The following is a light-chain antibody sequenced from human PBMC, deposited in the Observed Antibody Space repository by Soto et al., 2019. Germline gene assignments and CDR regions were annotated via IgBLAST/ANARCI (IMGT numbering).Light chain of an antibody. J-gene: IGKJ2*01. CDR3: QKYGTSPYT. CDR1: QSVSSRY. CDR2: GAS. V-gene: IGKV3-20*01. Sequence: EIVLTQSPGTLSLSPGERATLSCRASQSVSSRYLACYQQKPGQAPRLLIYGASSRATGIPDRFSGSGSGTDFSITISRLEPEDFAVYYCQKYGTSPYTFGQGTKLEIK.